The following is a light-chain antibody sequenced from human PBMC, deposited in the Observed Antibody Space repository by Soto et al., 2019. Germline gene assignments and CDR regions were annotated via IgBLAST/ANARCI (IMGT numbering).Light chain of an antibody. Sequence: EIVLTQSPGTLSLSPGERATLSCRASQSVSSSYLAWYQQKPGQAPRLLIYGASSRATGIPDRFSGSGSGTDFSLTISRLGPEEFAVYYCQRYGSSRPTFGQGTKREVK. CDR2: GAS. J-gene: IGKJ2*01. CDR3: QRYGSSRPT. CDR1: QSVSSSY. V-gene: IGKV3-20*01.